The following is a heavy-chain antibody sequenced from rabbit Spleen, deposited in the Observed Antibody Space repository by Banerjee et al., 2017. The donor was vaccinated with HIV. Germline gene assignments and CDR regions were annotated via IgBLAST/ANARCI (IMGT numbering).Heavy chain of an antibody. Sequence: QEQVVESGGGLVKPEGSLTLTCTASGFSFSNKVVMCWVRQAPGKGLEWIACINGVTGKAVYANWAKGRFTFSKTSSTTVTLQLTSLTAADTATYFCARDAGTSFSTYGMDLWGPGTLVTVS. D-gene: IGHD8-1*01. CDR3: ARDAGTSFSTYGMDL. CDR2: INGVTGKA. V-gene: IGHV1S45*01. CDR1: GFSFSNKVV. J-gene: IGHJ6*01.